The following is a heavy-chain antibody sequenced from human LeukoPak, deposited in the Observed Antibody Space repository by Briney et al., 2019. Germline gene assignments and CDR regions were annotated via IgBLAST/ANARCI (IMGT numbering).Heavy chain of an antibody. CDR3: ARSLWPEDY. D-gene: IGHD5-18*01. Sequence: GGSLRLSCAASGFTFSSYWMSWVRQAPGKGLEWVANIKQDGSEKNYVDSVKGRFTISRDNAKTSLYLQMNSPRAEDTAVYYCARSLWPEDYWGQGTLVTVSS. V-gene: IGHV3-7*01. CDR2: IKQDGSEK. J-gene: IGHJ4*02. CDR1: GFTFSSYW.